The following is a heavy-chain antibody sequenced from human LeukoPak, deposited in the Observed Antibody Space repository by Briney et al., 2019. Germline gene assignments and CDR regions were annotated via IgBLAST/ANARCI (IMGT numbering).Heavy chain of an antibody. CDR1: GYTFTEHA. D-gene: IGHD6-19*01. CDR2: INSGNGNT. J-gene: IGHJ4*02. V-gene: IGHV1-3*04. Sequence: ASVKVSCKASGYTFTEHAIHWVRQAPGQRLEWMGWINSGNGNTKYSQRFQGRVTITRDTSASTTSMQLHNLKFEDTAVYYCARRGTLAGSPLDNWGPGTLVTVSS. CDR3: ARRGTLAGSPLDN.